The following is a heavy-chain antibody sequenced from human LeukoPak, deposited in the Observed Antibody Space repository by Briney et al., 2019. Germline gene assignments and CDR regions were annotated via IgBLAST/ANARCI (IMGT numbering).Heavy chain of an antibody. J-gene: IGHJ4*02. CDR2: ILYDGSNK. CDR3: ATSPWKLPYD. D-gene: IGHD1-1*01. Sequence: PGGSLRLPCAASGFTFSTYGMHWVRQAPGKGLEWVAFILYDGSNKYYADSVKGRFTISRDNSKNTLYLQMNSLRPEDTAVYYCATSPWKLPYDWGRGSLVTVSS. CDR1: GFTFSTYG. V-gene: IGHV3-30*02.